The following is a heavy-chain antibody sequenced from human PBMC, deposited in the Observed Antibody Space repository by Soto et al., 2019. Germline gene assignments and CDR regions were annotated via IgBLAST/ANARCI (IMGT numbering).Heavy chain of an antibody. Sequence: QPPGKGLEWIGEINHSGSTNYNPSLKSRVTISVDTSKNQFSLKLSSVTAADTAVYYCARGPAAGEAYYDILTGDAFDIWGQGTMVTVSS. CDR3: ARGPAAGEAYYDILTGDAFDI. V-gene: IGHV4-34*01. J-gene: IGHJ3*02. D-gene: IGHD3-9*01. CDR2: INHSGST.